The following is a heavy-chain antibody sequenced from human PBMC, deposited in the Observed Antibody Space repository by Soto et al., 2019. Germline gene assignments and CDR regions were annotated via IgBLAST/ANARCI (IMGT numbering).Heavy chain of an antibody. CDR3: AKTLSGYGGSGSFDY. J-gene: IGHJ4*02. D-gene: IGHD5-12*01. CDR1: GFTFSSYA. CDR2: ISGSGGST. V-gene: IGHV3-23*01. Sequence: EVQLLESGGGLVQPGGSLRLSCAASGFTFSSYAMSWVRQAPGKGLEWVSAISGSGGSTYYADSVKGRFTISRDNSTNTLYLQMNSLRAEDTAVYYCAKTLSGYGGSGSFDYWGQGTLVTVSS.